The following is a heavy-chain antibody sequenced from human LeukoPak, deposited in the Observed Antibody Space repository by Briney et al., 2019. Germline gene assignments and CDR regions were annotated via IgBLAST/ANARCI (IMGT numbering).Heavy chain of an antibody. CDR3: ASVQLGY. V-gene: IGHV4-39*01. Sequence: SETLSLTCTVSGGSISSSSYYWGWIRQPPGKGLEWIGSIYYSGSTYYKPSLKSRVTISVDTSKNQFSLKLSSVTAADTAVYYCASVQLGYWGQGTLVTVSS. CDR2: IYYSGST. CDR1: GGSISSSSYY. J-gene: IGHJ4*02. D-gene: IGHD1-1*01.